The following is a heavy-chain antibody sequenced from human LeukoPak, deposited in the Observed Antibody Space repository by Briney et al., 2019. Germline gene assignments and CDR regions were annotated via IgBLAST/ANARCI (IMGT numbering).Heavy chain of an antibody. CDR3: AKPIVEIPRGNFDY. V-gene: IGHV3-23*01. CDR1: GFTFSSYA. Sequence: GGSLRLSCAVSGFTFSSYAMSWVRQAPGKGLEWVSGIRDSGGTTYYADSVKGRFTISRDNSKNTLYLQMNSLRADDTAVYYCAKPIVEIPRGNFDYWGQGTVVTVS. D-gene: IGHD1-26*01. CDR2: IRDSGGTT. J-gene: IGHJ4*02.